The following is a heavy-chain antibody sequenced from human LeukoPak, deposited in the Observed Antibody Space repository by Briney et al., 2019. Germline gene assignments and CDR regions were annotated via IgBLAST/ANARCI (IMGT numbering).Heavy chain of an antibody. V-gene: IGHV4-59*01. Sequence: SETLSLTCTVSGGSITSYYWSWIRQPPGKGLEWIGYIYCSGSTDYNPSLKGRVTISLDTSRIQFSLELISMTAADTAVYYCASSRGVVTPFDYWGQGTLVTVSS. D-gene: IGHD2-21*02. CDR1: GGSITSYY. J-gene: IGHJ4*02. CDR2: IYCSGST. CDR3: ASSRGVVTPFDY.